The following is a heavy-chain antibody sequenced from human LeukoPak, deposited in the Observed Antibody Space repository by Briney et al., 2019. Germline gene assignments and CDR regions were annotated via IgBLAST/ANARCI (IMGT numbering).Heavy chain of an antibody. CDR3: ARDPGNYYGSGSYYHWFDP. Sequence: ASVKVSCKASGGTFSRYAISWVRQAPGQGLEWMGGIIPIFGTANYAQKFQGRVTITADESTSTAYMELSSLRSEDTAVYYCARDPGNYYGSGSYYHWFDPWGQGTLVTVSS. J-gene: IGHJ5*02. CDR1: GGTFSRYA. CDR2: IIPIFGTA. V-gene: IGHV1-69*13. D-gene: IGHD3-10*01.